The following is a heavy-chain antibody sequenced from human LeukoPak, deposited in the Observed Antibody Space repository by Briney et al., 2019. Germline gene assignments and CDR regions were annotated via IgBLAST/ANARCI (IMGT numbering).Heavy chain of an antibody. D-gene: IGHD1-26*01. CDR2: IYPRDSVT. V-gene: IGHV5-51*01. Sequence: GESLKISCKGSGYSFTSYWIGWVRQVPGKGLEWMGIIYPRDSVTRYRPSFQRQVPLSAGKCLGTAYLPCDSLKSPDTARYYRARRGWEPTTKAPFDYWGQGTLVTVSS. CDR1: GYSFTSYW. J-gene: IGHJ4*02. CDR3: ARRGWEPTTKAPFDY.